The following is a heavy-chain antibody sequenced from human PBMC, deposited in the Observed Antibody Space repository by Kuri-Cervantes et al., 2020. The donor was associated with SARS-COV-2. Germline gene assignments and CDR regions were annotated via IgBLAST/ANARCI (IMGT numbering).Heavy chain of an antibody. D-gene: IGHD1-26*01. J-gene: IGHJ5*02. CDR2: ISAYNGNT. CDR3: ARSLIVGATTPYNWFDP. Sequence: ASVKVSCKASGYTFTSYGISWARQAPGQGLEWMGWISAYNGNTNYAQKFQGRVTITADKSTSTVYMELSSLRSEDTAVYYCARSLIVGATTPYNWFDPWGQGTLVTVSS. CDR1: GYTFTSYG. V-gene: IGHV1-18*01.